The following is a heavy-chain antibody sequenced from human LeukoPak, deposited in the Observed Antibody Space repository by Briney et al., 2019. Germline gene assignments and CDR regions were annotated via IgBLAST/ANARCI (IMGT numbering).Heavy chain of an antibody. J-gene: IGHJ4*02. CDR3: ARGYCSSTSCYRFDY. CDR1: GYSFTSYW. D-gene: IGHD2-2*01. V-gene: IGHV5-51*01. CDR2: IYPGDSDT. Sequence: GESLKISCKGSGYSFTSYWIGWVRQMPGKGLEWMGIIYPGDSDTRYSPSFQGRVTISADKSISTAYLQWSSLKASDTAMYYCARGYCSSTSCYRFDYWGQGTLVTVSS.